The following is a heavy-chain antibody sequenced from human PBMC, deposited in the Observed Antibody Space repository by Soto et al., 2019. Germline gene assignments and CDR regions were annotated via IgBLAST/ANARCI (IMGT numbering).Heavy chain of an antibody. J-gene: IGHJ6*02. CDR2: ISGSGGRT. CDR3: AKDSSSTGMDV. V-gene: IGHV3-23*01. Sequence: PGGSLRLSCVASGFPVGSYAMSLVRQTPGKGLEWVSGISGSGGRTYYADSVKGRFTISRDNSKNTLYLQMNSLRAEDTAVYYCAKDSSSTGMDVWGQGTTVTVSS. CDR1: GFPVGSYA. D-gene: IGHD6-6*01.